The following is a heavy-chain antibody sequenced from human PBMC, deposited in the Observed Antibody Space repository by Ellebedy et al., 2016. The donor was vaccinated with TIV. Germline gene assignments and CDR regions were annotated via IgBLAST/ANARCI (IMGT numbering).Heavy chain of an antibody. CDR3: ARDPSYSSGWYGYFQH. J-gene: IGHJ1*01. D-gene: IGHD6-19*01. Sequence: GESLKISXAASGFTFRNDWMHWVRQAPGKGLVWVSRMNSDGSSTNYADSVKGRFTISRDNAKNTLYLQMHSLRAEDTAVYYCARDPSYSSGWYGYFQHWGQGTLVTVSS. V-gene: IGHV3-74*01. CDR2: MNSDGSST. CDR1: GFTFRNDW.